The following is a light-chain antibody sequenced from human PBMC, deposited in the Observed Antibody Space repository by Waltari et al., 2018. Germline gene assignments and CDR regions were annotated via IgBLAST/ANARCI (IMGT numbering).Light chain of an antibody. CDR2: DAS. CDR1: QSVNRY. J-gene: IGKJ5*01. CDR3: QQRANWPPVT. V-gene: IGKV3-11*01. Sequence: DIVLTQSPGTLSLSPGERATLSCRASQSVNRYFAWYQNKPGQAPRLLIYDASNRATAIPARFSVSGAETDFSLTISSLEPEDFAGYYCQQRANWPPVTFGQGTRLEIK.